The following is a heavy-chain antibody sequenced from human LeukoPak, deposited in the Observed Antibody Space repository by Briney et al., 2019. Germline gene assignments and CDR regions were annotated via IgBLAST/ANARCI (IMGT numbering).Heavy chain of an antibody. CDR1: GFTVSSNY. Sequence: GGSLKLSCAASGFTVSSNYMSRVRQAPGKGLEWVSVTVNGGSTYYSDSVKGRFTVSGDNSKNTLYLQMNSLRAEDTAVYYCVRDQNFWGQGTLVTVSS. CDR3: VRDQNF. CDR2: TVNGGST. V-gene: IGHV3-53*01. J-gene: IGHJ4*02.